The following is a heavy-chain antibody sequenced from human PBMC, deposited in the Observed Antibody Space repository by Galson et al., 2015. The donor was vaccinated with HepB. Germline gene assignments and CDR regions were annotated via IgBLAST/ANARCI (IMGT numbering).Heavy chain of an antibody. J-gene: IGHJ4*02. CDR3: ARGSYYYDSSGYENFDY. CDR1: GYTFTGYY. CDR2: INPNSGGT. D-gene: IGHD3-22*01. Sequence: SCKASGYTFTGYYMHWVRQAPGQGLEWMGWINPNSGGTNYAQKFQGRVTMTRDTSISTAYMELSRLRSDDTAVYYCARGSYYYDSSGYENFDYWGQGTLVTVSS. V-gene: IGHV1-2*02.